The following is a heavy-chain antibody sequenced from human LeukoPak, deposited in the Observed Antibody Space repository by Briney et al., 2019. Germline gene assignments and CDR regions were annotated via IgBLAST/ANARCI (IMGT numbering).Heavy chain of an antibody. Sequence: GGSLRLSCAASGFTFSSYAMSWVRQAPGKGLEWVSAISGSGGSTYYADSVKGRFTISRDNSKNTLYLRMNSLRAEDTAVYYCAKLKQWLVNYYFDYWGQGTLVTVSS. CDR3: AKLKQWLVNYYFDY. D-gene: IGHD6-19*01. CDR1: GFTFSSYA. J-gene: IGHJ4*02. CDR2: ISGSGGST. V-gene: IGHV3-23*01.